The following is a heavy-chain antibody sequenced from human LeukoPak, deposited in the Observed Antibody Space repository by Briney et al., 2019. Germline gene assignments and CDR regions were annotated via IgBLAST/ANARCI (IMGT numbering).Heavy chain of an antibody. CDR3: ARLFSTVTTYSDDY. Sequence: GGSLGISWKGSGCIFTSYWISGVRQMPGKGLEGMGRIDPSDSYNNYSPSFQGHVTISADKSISTAYLQWSSLKASDTAMYYCARLFSTVTTYSDDYWGQGTLVTVSS. CDR2: IDPSDSYN. D-gene: IGHD4-17*01. V-gene: IGHV5-10-1*01. CDR1: GCIFTSYW. J-gene: IGHJ4*02.